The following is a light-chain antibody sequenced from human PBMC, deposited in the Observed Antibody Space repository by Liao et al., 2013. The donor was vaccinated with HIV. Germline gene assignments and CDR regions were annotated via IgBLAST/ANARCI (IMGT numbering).Light chain of an antibody. CDR2: QDT. V-gene: IGLV3-25*03. J-gene: IGLJ2*01. Sequence: SYELTQPPSVSVSPGQTASITCSGDKLGDEYASWYQQKPGQSPVLVIYQDTRRPSGIPERFSGSSSGTTVTLTISGVQAEDEADYYCQSADSSDTSVIFGGGTKLTVL. CDR3: QSADSSDTSVI. CDR1: KLGDEY.